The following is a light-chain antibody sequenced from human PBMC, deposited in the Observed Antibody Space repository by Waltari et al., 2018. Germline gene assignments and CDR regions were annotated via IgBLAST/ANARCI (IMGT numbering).Light chain of an antibody. Sequence: EIVMTQSPATLSVSPGERATLSCRASQSVRNNLVWYQQKPGQAPRLLIYGASTRVTGIPARFSGSGSGTEFTLKISRVEAEDVGTYYCMQAKEFPRALGRGTKVEIK. J-gene: IGKJ1*01. V-gene: IGKV3-15*01. CDR1: QSVRNN. CDR3: MQAKEFPRA. CDR2: GAS.